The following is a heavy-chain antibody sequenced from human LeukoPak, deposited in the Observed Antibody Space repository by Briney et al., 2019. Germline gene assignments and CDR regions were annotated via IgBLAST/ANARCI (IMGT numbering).Heavy chain of an antibody. Sequence: SETLSLTCTVSNYSISSSDYYWGWIRQPPGKGLEWIGYIYYSGSTNYNLSLKSRVTISVDTPKNQFSLKLSSVTAADTAVYYCARVGKTFYSSGSDIWGQGTMVTVSS. CDR1: NYSISSSDYY. CDR2: IYYSGST. D-gene: IGHD6-19*01. V-gene: IGHV4-61*08. J-gene: IGHJ3*02. CDR3: ARVGKTFYSSGSDI.